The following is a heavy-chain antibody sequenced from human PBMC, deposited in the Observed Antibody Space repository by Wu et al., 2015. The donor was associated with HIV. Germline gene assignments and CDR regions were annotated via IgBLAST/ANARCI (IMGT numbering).Heavy chain of an antibody. CDR1: GYTFTSYD. J-gene: IGHJ2*01. CDR2: MNPXSGNT. Sequence: QVQLVQSGAEVKKPGASVKVSCKASGYTFTSYDINWVRQATGQGLEWMGWMNPXSGNTGYAQKFQGRVTITADESTSTAYMELSSLRSEDTAVYYCARSSGLDDCWYFDLVGPWPPWSTVSS. CDR3: ARSSGLDDCWYFDL. D-gene: IGHD2-21*02. V-gene: IGHV1-8*01.